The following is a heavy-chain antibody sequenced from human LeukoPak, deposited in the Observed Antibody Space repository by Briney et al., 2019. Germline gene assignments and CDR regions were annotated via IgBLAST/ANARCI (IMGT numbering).Heavy chain of an antibody. CDR3: ARDTFYDFWSGRGIEH. J-gene: IGHJ1*01. V-gene: IGHV3-7*01. Sequence: GGSLRLSCAASGFTFSSYSMSWVRQAPGKGLEWVANIKQDGSEKYYVDSVKGRFTISRDNAKNSLYLQMNSLRAEDTAVYYCARDTFYDFWSGRGIEHWGQGTLVTVPS. CDR1: GFTFSSYS. CDR2: IKQDGSEK. D-gene: IGHD3-3*01.